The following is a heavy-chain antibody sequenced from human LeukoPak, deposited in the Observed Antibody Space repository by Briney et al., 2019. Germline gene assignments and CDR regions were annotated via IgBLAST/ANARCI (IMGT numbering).Heavy chain of an antibody. CDR3: ATPLDYYDSSGDPQGGD. J-gene: IGHJ4*02. CDR1: GFTFSSHW. CDR2: IKEDGTRK. Sequence: PGGSLRLSCAASGFTFSSHWMTWVRQAPGKGLEWVANIKEDGTRKNYVDSVKGRFTISRDNAKNSLYLQMSGLRAEDTALYYCATPLDYYDSSGDPQGGDWGQGTLVTVSS. D-gene: IGHD3-22*01. V-gene: IGHV3-7*03.